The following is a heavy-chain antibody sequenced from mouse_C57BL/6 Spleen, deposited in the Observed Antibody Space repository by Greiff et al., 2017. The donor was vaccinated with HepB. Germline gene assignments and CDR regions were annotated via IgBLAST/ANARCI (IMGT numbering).Heavy chain of an antibody. CDR3: ARYRNRRYSNYEYYAMDY. CDR2: IYPGDGDT. D-gene: IGHD2-5*01. V-gene: IGHV1-80*01. Sequence: QVQLQQSGAELVKPGASVKISCKASGYAFSSYWMNWVKQRPGKGLEWIGQIYPGDGDTNYNGKFKGKATLTADKSSSTAYMQLSSLTSEDSAVDFCARYRNRRYSNYEYYAMDYWGQGTSVTVSA. J-gene: IGHJ4*01. CDR1: GYAFSSYW.